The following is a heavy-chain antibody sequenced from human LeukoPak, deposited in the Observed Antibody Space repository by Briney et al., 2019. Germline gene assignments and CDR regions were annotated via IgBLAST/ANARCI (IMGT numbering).Heavy chain of an antibody. J-gene: IGHJ4*02. Sequence: GGSLRLSCAASGFTLSNYPMGSLRQPPGKGLQWGSVAGGSDGSTYYGDPVKGRFTISRDNSKDTLYLQMNSRRADDTAVYFCAKRDSIGGWVDYWGQGALVTVSS. CDR3: AKRDSIGGWVDY. V-gene: IGHV3-23*01. D-gene: IGHD6-19*01. CDR1: GFTLSNYP. CDR2: AGGSDGST.